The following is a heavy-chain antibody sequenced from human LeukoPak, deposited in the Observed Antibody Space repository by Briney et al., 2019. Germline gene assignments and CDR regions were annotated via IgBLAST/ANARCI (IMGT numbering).Heavy chain of an antibody. Sequence: GGSLRLSCAAAGFTFDNYAMHWVRQAPGKGLEWVSRISWNTGNIDYADSVKGRFTISRDNAKNSLYLQMNSLRAEDTALYYCAKVTTFDAFDMWGQGTMVTVSS. CDR3: AKVTTFDAFDM. CDR1: GFTFDNYA. CDR2: ISWNTGNI. V-gene: IGHV3-9*01. J-gene: IGHJ3*02. D-gene: IGHD3-16*01.